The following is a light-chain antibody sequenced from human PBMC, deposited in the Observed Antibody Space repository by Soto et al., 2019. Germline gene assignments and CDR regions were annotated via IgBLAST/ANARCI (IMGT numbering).Light chain of an antibody. CDR1: QGISSH. CDR3: QQYYSYPWT. Sequence: AIRLTQSPSSLSASTGDRDTITCMASQGISSHLAWYQQKPGKVPKLLIYAASTLQSGVPSRFSGSGSGTDFTLTISCLQSEDFATYYCQQYYSYPWTFGQGTKVDI. V-gene: IGKV1-8*01. J-gene: IGKJ1*01. CDR2: AAS.